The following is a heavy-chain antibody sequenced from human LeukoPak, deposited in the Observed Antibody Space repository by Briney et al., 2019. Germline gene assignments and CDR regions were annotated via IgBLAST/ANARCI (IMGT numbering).Heavy chain of an antibody. Sequence: ASVKVSCKASGYTFTSYDINWVRQATGQGLEWMGWMNPNSGNTGYAQKFQGRVTITRNTSISTAYMELSSLRSEDTAVYYCARGGVNWNDITADNWFDPWGQGTLVTVSS. J-gene: IGHJ5*02. CDR2: MNPNSGNT. D-gene: IGHD1-20*01. CDR3: ARGGVNWNDITADNWFDP. CDR1: GYTFTSYD. V-gene: IGHV1-8*03.